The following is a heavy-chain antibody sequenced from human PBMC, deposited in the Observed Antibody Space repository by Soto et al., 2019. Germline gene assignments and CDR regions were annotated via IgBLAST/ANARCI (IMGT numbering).Heavy chain of an antibody. Sequence: LSLTCTVSGGSISSYYWSWIRQPPGKGLEWIGYIYYSGSTNYNPSLKSRVTISVDTSKNQFSLKLSSVTAADTAVYYCARLTTMVRGAAYHFDYWGQGTLVTVFS. CDR3: ARLTTMVRGAAYHFDY. D-gene: IGHD3-10*01. CDR2: IYYSGST. V-gene: IGHV4-59*01. CDR1: GGSISSYY. J-gene: IGHJ4*02.